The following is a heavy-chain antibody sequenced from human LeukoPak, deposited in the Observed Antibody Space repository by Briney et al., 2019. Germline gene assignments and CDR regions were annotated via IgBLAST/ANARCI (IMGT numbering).Heavy chain of an antibody. CDR2: VKSKADGGTT. J-gene: IGHJ3*02. V-gene: IGHV3-15*01. Sequence: GGSLRLSCAASGFTFSNVWMSWVRQAPGKGLEWVGRVKSKADGGTTDEAATVKGRFTFSRDDSKNTLSLQINSLKAEDTAVYYCTTAGLVLDAFDIWGQGTVVTVSS. D-gene: IGHD6-6*01. CDR3: TTAGLVLDAFDI. CDR1: GFTFSNVW.